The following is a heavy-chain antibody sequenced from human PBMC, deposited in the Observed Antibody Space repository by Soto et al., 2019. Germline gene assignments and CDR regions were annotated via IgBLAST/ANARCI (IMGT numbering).Heavy chain of an antibody. CDR2: IYYSGST. CDR3: ARVPDR. V-gene: IGHV4-39*07. J-gene: IGHJ5*02. D-gene: IGHD2-2*01. Sequence: SETLSLTCSVSGGSISSSSYFWGWIRQPPGKGLEWIGSIYYSGSTYYNPSLKSRVTVSVDTSKNQFSLKLSSVTAADTAVYYCARVPDRWGQGTLVTVSS. CDR1: GGSISSSSYF.